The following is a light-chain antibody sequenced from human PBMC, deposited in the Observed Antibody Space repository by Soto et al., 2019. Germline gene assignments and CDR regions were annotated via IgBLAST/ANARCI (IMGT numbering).Light chain of an antibody. CDR1: QSVSSSY. CDR3: QQYGSSPT. Sequence: EIVLTQSPGTLSLSPGERATRSCRSSQSVSSSYLAWYQQKPGQAPRLLIYDVSSRATGIPDRFSGSGSGTDFTLTISRLEPEDFAVYYCQQYGSSPTFGQGTKVEIK. CDR2: DVS. J-gene: IGKJ1*01. V-gene: IGKV3-20*01.